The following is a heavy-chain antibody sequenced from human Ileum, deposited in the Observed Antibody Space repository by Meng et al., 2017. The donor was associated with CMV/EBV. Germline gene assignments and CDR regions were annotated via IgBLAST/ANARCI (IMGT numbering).Heavy chain of an antibody. CDR2: VNNRGRT. Sequence: QVQLQQWGAGLLKPSETLSLTCAVSGEPLNGFFCSWIRQPPGRGLEWIGEVNNRGRTNYNPSLKSRLTISIDTSKRQLSLMVTSVTAADSAIYYCASGRLQFTPSVLQHWGPGTLVTVSS. CDR1: GEPLNGFF. V-gene: IGHV4-34*02. J-gene: IGHJ1*01. CDR3: ASGRLQFTPSVLQH. D-gene: IGHD5-24*01.